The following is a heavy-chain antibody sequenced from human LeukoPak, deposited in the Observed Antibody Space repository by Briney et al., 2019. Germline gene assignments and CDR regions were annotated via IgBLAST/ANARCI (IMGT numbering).Heavy chain of an antibody. D-gene: IGHD3-10*01. CDR2: ISSSGGTI. CDR3: AREEGTPYFDY. Sequence: PGGSLRLSCAASGFRFSDYYMSWIRQAPGKGLKWVSYISSSGGTIYYADSVKGRFTISRDNAKNSLYLQMNSLRAEDTAVYYCAREEGTPYFDYWGQGTLVTVSS. V-gene: IGHV3-11*04. CDR1: GFRFSDYY. J-gene: IGHJ4*02.